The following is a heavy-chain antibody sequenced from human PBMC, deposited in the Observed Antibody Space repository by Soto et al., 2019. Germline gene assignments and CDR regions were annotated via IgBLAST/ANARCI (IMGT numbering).Heavy chain of an antibody. V-gene: IGHV4-30-4*01. J-gene: IGHJ4*02. CDR2: IYYSGST. CDR1: GGSISSGDYY. Sequence: QVQLQESGPGLVKPSQTLSLTCTVSGGSISSGDYYWSWIRQPPGKGLEWIGYIYYSGSTYYNPSPKSRVTISVDTPRNQFSLKLCSVIATDAAVYYCAGAVAGTHFDYRGQGNLCTVSS. D-gene: IGHD6-19*01. CDR3: AGAVAGTHFDY.